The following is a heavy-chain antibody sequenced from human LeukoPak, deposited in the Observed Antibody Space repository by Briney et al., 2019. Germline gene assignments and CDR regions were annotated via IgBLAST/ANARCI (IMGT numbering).Heavy chain of an antibody. D-gene: IGHD5-12*01. CDR2: FDPEDGET. Sequence: ASVKVPCKVSGYTLTELSMHWVRQAPGKGLEWMGGFDPEDGETIYAQKFQGRVTMTEGTSTDTAYMELSSLRSEDTAVYYCARVEFNGGYSHIYWGQGTLVTVSS. V-gene: IGHV1-24*01. CDR3: ARVEFNGGYSHIY. J-gene: IGHJ4*02. CDR1: GYTLTELS.